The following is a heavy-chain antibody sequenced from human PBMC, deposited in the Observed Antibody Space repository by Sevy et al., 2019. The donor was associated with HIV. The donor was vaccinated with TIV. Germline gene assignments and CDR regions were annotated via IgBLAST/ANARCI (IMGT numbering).Heavy chain of an antibody. CDR3: ARAHYDILTGYQDDRDY. V-gene: IGHV3-74*01. CDR1: GFTFSSYW. CDR2: INSDGSST. D-gene: IGHD3-9*01. Sequence: GGSLRLSCAASGFTFSSYWMHWVRQAPGKGLVWVSRINSDGSSTSYSDSVKGRFTISRDNAKNTLYLQMNSLRAEDTAVYYCARAHYDILTGYQDDRDYWGQGTLVTVSS. J-gene: IGHJ4*02.